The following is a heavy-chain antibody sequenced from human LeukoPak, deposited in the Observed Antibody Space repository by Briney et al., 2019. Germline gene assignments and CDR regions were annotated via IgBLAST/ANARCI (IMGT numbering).Heavy chain of an antibody. J-gene: IGHJ4*02. V-gene: IGHV4-39*01. CDR2: IYYSGST. CDR3: ARLEGGYPYFDY. Sequence: SGTLSLTCTVSGGSISSSSYYWGWIRQPPGKGLEWIGSIYYSGSTYYNPSLKSRVTISVDTSKNQFSLKLSSVTAADTAVYYCARLEGGYPYFDYWGQGTLVTVSS. CDR1: GGSISSSSYY. D-gene: IGHD5-12*01.